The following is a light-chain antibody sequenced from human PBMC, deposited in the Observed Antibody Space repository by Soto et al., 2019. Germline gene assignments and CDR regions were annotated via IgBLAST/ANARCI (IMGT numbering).Light chain of an antibody. CDR1: QSISSY. J-gene: IGKJ5*01. CDR2: AAS. V-gene: IGKV1-39*01. CDR3: QQSYSTPGT. Sequence: DIQMTQSPSSLSASVGDRVTITCRTSQSISSYLNWYQQKPGKAPKLLIYAASSLQSGVPSRFSGSASGTDFTLTISILQPEDFATYYCQQSYSTPGTFGPGTRLEIK.